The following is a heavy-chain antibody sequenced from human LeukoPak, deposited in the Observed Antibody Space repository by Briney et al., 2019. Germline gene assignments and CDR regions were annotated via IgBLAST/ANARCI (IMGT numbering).Heavy chain of an antibody. D-gene: IGHD2-15*01. CDR2: ISGSSSSI. J-gene: IGHJ4*01. Sequence: GGSLRLSCAASGLTFSSYSMNWVRQAPGKGLEWVSFISGSSSSIYYADSVKGRFTISRDNAKNSLCLQMNSLRDEDTAVYYCARGRRSGDWLIEIWGQGTVVTVSS. CDR1: GLTFSSYS. CDR3: ARGRRSGDWLIEI. V-gene: IGHV3-48*02.